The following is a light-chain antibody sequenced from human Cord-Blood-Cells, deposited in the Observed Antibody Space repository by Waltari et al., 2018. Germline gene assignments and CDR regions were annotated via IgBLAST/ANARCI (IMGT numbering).Light chain of an antibody. CDR3: SSYTSSSTLRV. CDR2: AVS. CDR1: SSDDGGYNY. V-gene: IGLV2-14*01. J-gene: IGLJ1*01. Sequence: QSALTQPASFAGSPGQSITISCNGHSSDDGGYNYVSWYQQHPVNHPKLMIYAVSNRPSGVSNRFSGSKSGNTASLTISGLQAEDEADYYCSSYTSSSTLRVFGTGTKVTVL.